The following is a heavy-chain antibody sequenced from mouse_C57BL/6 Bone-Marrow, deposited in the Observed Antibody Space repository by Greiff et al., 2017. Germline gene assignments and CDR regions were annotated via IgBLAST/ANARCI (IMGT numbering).Heavy chain of an antibody. CDR3: ARGGLRAAWFAY. D-gene: IGHD1-1*01. CDR2: ISSGGSYT. V-gene: IGHV5-6*02. J-gene: IGHJ3*01. CDR1: GFTFSSYG. Sequence: DVKLQESGGDLVKPGGSLKLSCAASGFTFSSYGMSWVRQTPDKRLEWVATISSGGSYTYYPDSVKGRFTISRDNAKNTLYLQMSSLKSEDTAMYYCARGGLRAAWFAYWGQGTLVTVSA.